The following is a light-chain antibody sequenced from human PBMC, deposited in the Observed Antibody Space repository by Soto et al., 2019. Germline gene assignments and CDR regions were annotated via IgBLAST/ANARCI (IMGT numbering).Light chain of an antibody. CDR3: QQYDSYSVRT. J-gene: IGKJ1*01. CDR1: QTITTS. V-gene: IGKV1-5*03. Sequence: DIQMTQSPSTLSASVGDGVTITCRASQTITTSLAWSQQKPGKAPKLLIYKASSLESGVPSRFSGSGSGTEFTLTISSLQPDDFATYYCQQYDSYSVRTFGQGTKVEI. CDR2: KAS.